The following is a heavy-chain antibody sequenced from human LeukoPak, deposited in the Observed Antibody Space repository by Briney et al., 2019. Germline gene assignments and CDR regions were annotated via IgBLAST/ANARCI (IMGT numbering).Heavy chain of an antibody. D-gene: IGHD1-26*01. CDR3: AREGGGRVSGENDDAFDI. CDR2: IYYSGST. CDR1: GGSISSGDYY. Sequence: SETLSLTCTVSGGSISSGDYYWSWIRQPPGKGLEWIGYIYYSGSTNYNPSLKSRVTISVDTSKNQFSLKLSSVTAADTAVYYCAREGGGRVSGENDDAFDIWGQGTMVTVSS. J-gene: IGHJ3*02. V-gene: IGHV4-61*08.